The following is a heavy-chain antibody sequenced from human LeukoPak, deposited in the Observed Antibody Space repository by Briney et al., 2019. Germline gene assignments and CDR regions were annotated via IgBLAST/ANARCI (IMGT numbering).Heavy chain of an antibody. J-gene: IGHJ5*02. D-gene: IGHD6-6*01. CDR1: GGTFSSYA. CDR2: IIPIFGTA. Sequence: SVKVSCKASGGTFSSYAISWVRQAPGQGLEWMGGIIPIFGTANYAQKFQGRVTITTDESTSTAYMELSSLRSEDTAVYYCASQSISSSFPPRAGWFDPWGQGTLVTVSS. CDR3: ASQSISSSFPPRAGWFDP. V-gene: IGHV1-69*05.